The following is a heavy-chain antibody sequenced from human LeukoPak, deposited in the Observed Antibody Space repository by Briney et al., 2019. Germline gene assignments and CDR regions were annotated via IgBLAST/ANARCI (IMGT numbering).Heavy chain of an antibody. CDR2: VHLDGRT. J-gene: IGHJ4*01. V-gene: IGHV4-4*02. D-gene: IGHD6-25*01. CDR3: AREGGFYRPLDY. Sequence: KPSETLSLTCGVSGGSVSSTNWWTWIRQPPGKGLEWIGEVHLDGRTNFNPSLKSRLTMSVDLSENHVSLKLTSVTAADTAVYYCAREGGFYRPLDYSGQELWSPSPQ. CDR1: GGSVSSTNW.